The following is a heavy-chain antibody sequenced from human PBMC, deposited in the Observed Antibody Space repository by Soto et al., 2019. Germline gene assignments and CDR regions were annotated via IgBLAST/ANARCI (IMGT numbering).Heavy chain of an antibody. CDR3: AISKGSSTSLESYYDYYSDIEA. CDR2: TIPIPGTA. D-gene: IGHD2-2*01. CDR1: GGTFGSYA. Sequence: QVQLVQSGAELKKPGSSVKVSCKASGGTFGSYAISWVRQAPGQGRELMGGTIPIPGTANYAQKFRGRVTIAADESTKTHYTEQSSLVSEHTAVYYCAISKGSSTSLESYYDYYSDIEAWGKGTAVTVSA. J-gene: IGHJ6*04. V-gene: IGHV1-69*01.